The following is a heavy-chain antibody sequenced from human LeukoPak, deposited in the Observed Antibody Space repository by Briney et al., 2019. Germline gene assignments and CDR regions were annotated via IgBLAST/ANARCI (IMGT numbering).Heavy chain of an antibody. D-gene: IGHD3-16*02. J-gene: IGHJ4*02. CDR3: TTLYDYVWGSYRSLKYYFDY. Sequence: PGGSLRLSCAASGFTFTNAWMTWVRQAPGKGLEWVGRIKSKTDGGTTDTAAPVKGRFTISRDDSKNTLYLQMNSLKTEDTAVYYCTTLYDYVWGSYRSLKYYFDYWGQGTLVTVSS. V-gene: IGHV3-15*01. CDR1: GFTFTNAW. CDR2: IKSKTDGGTT.